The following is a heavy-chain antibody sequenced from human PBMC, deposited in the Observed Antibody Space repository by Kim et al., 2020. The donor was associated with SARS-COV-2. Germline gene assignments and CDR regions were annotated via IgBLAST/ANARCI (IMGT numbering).Heavy chain of an antibody. CDR3: ARDSQWELLDY. Sequence: NTNYAQKLQGRGTMTTDTSTSTAYMELRSLRSDDTAVYYCARDSQWELLDYWGQGTLVTVSS. J-gene: IGHJ4*02. CDR2: NT. D-gene: IGHD1-26*01. V-gene: IGHV1-18*01.